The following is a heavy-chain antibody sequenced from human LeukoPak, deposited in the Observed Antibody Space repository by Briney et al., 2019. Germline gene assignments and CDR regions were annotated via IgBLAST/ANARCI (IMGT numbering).Heavy chain of an antibody. J-gene: IGHJ3*02. CDR2: TYYRSKWYN. D-gene: IGHD1-14*01. V-gene: IGHV6-1*01. Sequence: SQTLSLTCALSGDTVSSNSAAWDCIRQSPSRGLEWLVRTYYRSKWYNDYAVSVRSRITINPDTSKNQFSLQLNSVTPEDTAVYYCAREPATEAFDIWGQGTLVTVSS. CDR1: GDTVSSNSAA. CDR3: AREPATEAFDI.